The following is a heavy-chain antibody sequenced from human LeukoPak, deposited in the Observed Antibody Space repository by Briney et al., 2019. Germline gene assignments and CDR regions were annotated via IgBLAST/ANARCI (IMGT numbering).Heavy chain of an antibody. CDR3: ARGDYSCSWYYFDY. D-gene: IGHD6-13*01. Sequence: PSETLSLTCAVYGGSFSGYYWSWIRQPPGKGLEWIGEINHSGSTNYNPSLKSRVTISVDTSKNQFSLKLSSVTAADTAVYYCARGDYSCSWYYFDYWGQGTLVTVSS. J-gene: IGHJ4*02. CDR2: INHSGST. V-gene: IGHV4-34*01. CDR1: GGSFSGYY.